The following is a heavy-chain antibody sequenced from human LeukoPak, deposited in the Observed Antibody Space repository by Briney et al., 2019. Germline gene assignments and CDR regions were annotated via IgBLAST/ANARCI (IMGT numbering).Heavy chain of an antibody. D-gene: IGHD4-23*01. CDR3: ARDGRGGHNDF. V-gene: IGHV3-7*01. Sequence: GGSLRLSCAASGFTFTNHWMSWVRQAPGKGLEWVANIREDGGHKNYVDSVKGRFSISRDNAKNSLFLQMDSLGVDDTAIYYCARDGRGGHNDFWGQGTLITVSS. CDR1: GFTFTNHW. CDR2: IREDGGHK. J-gene: IGHJ4*02.